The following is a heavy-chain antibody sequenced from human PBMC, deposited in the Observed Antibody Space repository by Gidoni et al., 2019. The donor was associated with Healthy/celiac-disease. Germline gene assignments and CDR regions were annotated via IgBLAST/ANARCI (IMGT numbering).Heavy chain of an antibody. CDR1: GFTFSSYG. D-gene: IGHD6-6*01. CDR2: ISYDGSNK. CDR3: AKGRYSSSPEDFGY. J-gene: IGHJ4*02. V-gene: IGHV3-30*18. Sequence: QVQLVESGGGVVQPGRSLRLSCAASGFTFSSYGMHWVRQAPGKGLEWVAVISYDGSNKYYADSVKGRFTISRDNSKNTLYLQMNSLRAEDTAVYYCAKGRYSSSPEDFGYWGQGTLVTVSS.